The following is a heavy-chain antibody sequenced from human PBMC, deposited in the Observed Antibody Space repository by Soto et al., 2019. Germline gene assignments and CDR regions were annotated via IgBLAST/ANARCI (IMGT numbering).Heavy chain of an antibody. D-gene: IGHD3-16*01. CDR2: IYFNRNT. V-gene: IGHV4-59*01. CDR1: AASFSKYY. CDR3: ASVTFGGIVLAH. J-gene: IGHJ4*02. Sequence: SETLSLTCPVSAASFSKYYLTWIRQSPGKGLEWIGSIYFNRNTNYNPSLKRRVTMSIDTSKKQFSLNLSSVTAADTAVYYCASVTFGGIVLAHWGQGALVTSPQ.